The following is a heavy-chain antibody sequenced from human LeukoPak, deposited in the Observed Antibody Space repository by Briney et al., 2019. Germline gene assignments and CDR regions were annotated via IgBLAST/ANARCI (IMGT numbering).Heavy chain of an antibody. CDR1: GYTFTGYY. Sequence: ASVKLSCKASGYTFTGYYMLWVRQAPGQGLEWMGWINPNSGGTNYAQKFQGRVTMTRDTSISTAYMELSSLRSDDTTVYYCARRRVYDILTSYAFDIWGQGTMVTVSS. V-gene: IGHV1-2*02. J-gene: IGHJ3*02. CDR3: ARRRVYDILTSYAFDI. CDR2: INPNSGGT. D-gene: IGHD3-9*01.